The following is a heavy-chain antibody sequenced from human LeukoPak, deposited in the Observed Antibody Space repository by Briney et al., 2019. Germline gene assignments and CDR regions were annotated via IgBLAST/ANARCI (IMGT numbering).Heavy chain of an antibody. Sequence: ASETLSLTCTVSGGSMSYYYRSWIRQPPGKGLEWIGYIYHSGSTNYNPSLKSRVTISVDRSKKLFSLSLSSMTTADTAVYYCARHESKDGYRGFDYWGQGTLVTVSS. J-gene: IGHJ4*02. CDR2: IYHSGST. D-gene: IGHD5-24*01. CDR1: GGSMSYYY. V-gene: IGHV4-59*08. CDR3: ARHESKDGYRGFDY.